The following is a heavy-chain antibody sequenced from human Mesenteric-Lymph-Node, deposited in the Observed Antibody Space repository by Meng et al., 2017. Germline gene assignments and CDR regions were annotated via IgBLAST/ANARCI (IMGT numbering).Heavy chain of an antibody. CDR2: INHGGTT. CDR1: GGSFSGFY. J-gene: IGHJ4*02. Sequence: QVRLQQWGAGPLRPSGTLSLTCAVYGGSFSGFYWTWIRQPPGKGLEWIGEINHGGTTTYNPSLKSRVSISVDTSKSQFSPKLDSVTAADTAVYYCARGEVDARLRHWGQGTLVTVSS. V-gene: IGHV4-34*01. D-gene: IGHD2-15*01. CDR3: ARGEVDARLRH.